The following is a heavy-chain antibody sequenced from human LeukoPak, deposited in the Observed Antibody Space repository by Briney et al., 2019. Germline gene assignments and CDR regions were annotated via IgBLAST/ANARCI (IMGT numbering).Heavy chain of an antibody. D-gene: IGHD7-27*01. V-gene: IGHV1-8*02. CDR1: GYTFTSYG. Sequence: GASVKVSCKASGYTFTSYGISWVRQAPGQGLEWMGWMSPNSGNTGYAQKFQGRVTMTRDTSIGTAYLELSSLRSEDSAVYYCVRTPPNWGADFWGQGTLITVSS. J-gene: IGHJ4*02. CDR3: VRTPPNWGADF. CDR2: MSPNSGNT.